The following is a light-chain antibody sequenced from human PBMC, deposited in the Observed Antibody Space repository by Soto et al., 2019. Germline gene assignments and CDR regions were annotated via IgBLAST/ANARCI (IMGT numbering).Light chain of an antibody. Sequence: QSALTQPPSASGSPGQSVTISCTGTSSDVGGYNYVSWYQQHPGKAPKLMISEVTKRHSGVPDRFSGSKSGNTASLTVSGLQAEDEADYYCSSYAGSNNWVFGGGTKVTVL. J-gene: IGLJ3*02. V-gene: IGLV2-8*01. CDR2: EVT. CDR1: SSDVGGYNY. CDR3: SSYAGSNNWV.